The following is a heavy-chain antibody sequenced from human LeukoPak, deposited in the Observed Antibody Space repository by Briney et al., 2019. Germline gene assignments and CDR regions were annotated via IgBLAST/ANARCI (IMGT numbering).Heavy chain of an antibody. CDR1: GGSISSYY. J-gene: IGHJ5*02. Sequence: TSETPSLTCTVSGGSISSYYWSWIRQPAGKGLEWIGRIYTSGSTNYNPSLKSRVTMSVDTSKNQFSLKLSSVTAADSAVYYCARYPFYGDYAWFDPWGQGTLVTVSS. CDR3: ARYPFYGDYAWFDP. D-gene: IGHD4-17*01. V-gene: IGHV4-4*07. CDR2: IYTSGST.